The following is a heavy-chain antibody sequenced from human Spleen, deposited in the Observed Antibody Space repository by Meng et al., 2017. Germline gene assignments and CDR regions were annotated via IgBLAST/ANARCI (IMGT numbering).Heavy chain of an antibody. Sequence: GGSLRLSCAASGFTFSSYGMHWVRQAPGKGLEWVAVIWYDGSNKYYADSVKGRFTISRDNSKNTLYLQMNSLRAEDTAVYYCARGSRAWGSYYDYVWGSYRYRRGDYFDYWGQGTLVTVSS. D-gene: IGHD3-16*02. CDR2: IWYDGSNK. J-gene: IGHJ4*02. CDR1: GFTFSSYG. V-gene: IGHV3-33*01. CDR3: ARGSRAWGSYYDYVWGSYRYRRGDYFDY.